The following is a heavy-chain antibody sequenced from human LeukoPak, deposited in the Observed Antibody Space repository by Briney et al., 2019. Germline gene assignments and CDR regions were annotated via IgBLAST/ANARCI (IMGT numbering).Heavy chain of an antibody. CDR1: GGSINSRNW. Sequence: PSETLSLTCAVSGGSINSRNWWSWVRQPPGKGLEWIGKIYHSGSTNYNPSLNSRVTISVDKSKNHFSLKLSSVTAADTAVYYCATSRIEVASDYWGQGTLVTVSS. J-gene: IGHJ4*02. CDR2: IYHSGST. CDR3: ATSRIEVASDY. D-gene: IGHD6-19*01. V-gene: IGHV4-4*02.